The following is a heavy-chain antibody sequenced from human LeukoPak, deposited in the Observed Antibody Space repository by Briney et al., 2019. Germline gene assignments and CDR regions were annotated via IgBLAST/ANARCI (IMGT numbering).Heavy chain of an antibody. J-gene: IGHJ4*02. V-gene: IGHV3-74*01. CDR3: ARASNRNSINFDY. D-gene: IGHD1-1*01. CDR2: ISGDGSST. Sequence: PGGPLRLSCAASGFTFSSYWMHWVRQAPGKGLVWVSRISGDGSSTSFADSVKGRFTISRDNAKNTLYLQMSSLRADDTAVYYCARASNRNSINFDYWGQGILVTVSS. CDR1: GFTFSSYW.